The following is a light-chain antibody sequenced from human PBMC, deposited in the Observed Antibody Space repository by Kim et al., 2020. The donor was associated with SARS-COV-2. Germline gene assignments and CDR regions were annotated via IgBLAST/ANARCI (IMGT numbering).Light chain of an antibody. V-gene: IGLV3-1*01. CDR1: NIGDKS. CDR2: QDS. CDR3: QAWDSSTVV. J-gene: IGLJ2*01. Sequence: YPGQQTAGAGHAGNIGDKSASWYRQKPGQPPVLVIYQDSKRPTGIPERFSGSNSGNTATLTISGTQAMDEADYYCQAWDSSTVVFGGGTQLTVL.